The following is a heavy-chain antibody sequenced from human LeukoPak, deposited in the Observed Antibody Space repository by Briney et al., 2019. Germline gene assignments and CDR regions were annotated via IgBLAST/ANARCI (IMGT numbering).Heavy chain of an antibody. Sequence: SETLSLMCTVSSGPIIRYHWSWLRQSAEKGLEWIGRISTSGSPNYNPSLRSRVSMSADTSKNQVSLQVTSVTAPDTAVYYCARGRDTALNYFDLWGRGTLVTVSS. CDR1: SGPIIRYH. CDR3: ARGRDTALNYFDL. D-gene: IGHD5-18*01. V-gene: IGHV4-4*07. CDR2: ISTSGSP. J-gene: IGHJ2*01.